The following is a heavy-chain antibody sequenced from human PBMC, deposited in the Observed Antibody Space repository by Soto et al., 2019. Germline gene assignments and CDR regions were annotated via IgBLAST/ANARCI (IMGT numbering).Heavy chain of an antibody. J-gene: IGHJ4*02. CDR2: INHSGST. D-gene: IGHD3-22*01. V-gene: IGHV4-34*01. Sequence: PSETLSLTCTVSGGSISPYYWSWIRQPPGKGLEWIGEINHSGSTNYNPSLKSRVTISVDTSKNQFSLKLSSVTAADTAVYYCARGLYYYDSSGPYGDYFDYWGQGTLVTVSS. CDR3: ARGLYYYDSSGPYGDYFDY. CDR1: GGSISPYY.